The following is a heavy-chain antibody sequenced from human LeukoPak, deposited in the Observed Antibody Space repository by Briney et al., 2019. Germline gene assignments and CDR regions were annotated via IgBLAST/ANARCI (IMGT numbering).Heavy chain of an antibody. V-gene: IGHV1-18*01. CDR3: AREGYYDLDY. CDR2: ISAYNGNT. D-gene: IGHD3-22*01. CDR1: GGTFSSYA. Sequence: ASVKVSCKASGGTFSSYAINWVRQAPGQGLEWMGWISAYNGNTNYAQKLQGRVTMTTDTSTSTAYMELRSLRSDDTAMYYCAREGYYDLDYWGQGTLVTVSS. J-gene: IGHJ4*02.